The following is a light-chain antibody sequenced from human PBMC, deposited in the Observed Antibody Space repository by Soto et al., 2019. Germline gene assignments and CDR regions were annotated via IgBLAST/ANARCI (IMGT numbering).Light chain of an antibody. Sequence: QSALTQPASLSGSPGQSITISCTGTSSDVGNYNLVSWYQQHPGKAPKLMLYEGSKRPSGVSNRFSGSKSGNTASLTISGLQAEDEADYYCCSYAGSRTYVFGTGTKLTVL. CDR3: CSYAGSRTYV. CDR2: EGS. J-gene: IGLJ1*01. CDR1: SSDVGNYNL. V-gene: IGLV2-23*01.